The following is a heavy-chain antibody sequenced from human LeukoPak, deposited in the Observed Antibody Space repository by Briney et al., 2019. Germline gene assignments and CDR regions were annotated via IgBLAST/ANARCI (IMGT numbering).Heavy chain of an antibody. J-gene: IGHJ4*02. CDR2: ISGSGGST. D-gene: IGHD3-16*02. CDR3: AKGGLWVRLGELSSSLDY. Sequence: PGGSLRLSCAASGFTVSSNYMNWVRQAPGKGLEWVSAISGSGGSTYYADSVKGRFTISRDNSKNTLYLQMNSLRAEDTAVYYCAKGGLWVRLGELSSSLDYWGQGTLVTVSS. CDR1: GFTVSSNY. V-gene: IGHV3-23*01.